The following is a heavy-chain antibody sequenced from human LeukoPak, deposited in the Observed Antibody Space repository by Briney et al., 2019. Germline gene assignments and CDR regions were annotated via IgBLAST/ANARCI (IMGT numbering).Heavy chain of an antibody. CDR1: GFTFDDYA. V-gene: IGHV3-9*01. D-gene: IGHD3-22*01. CDR2: ISWNSGSI. CDR3: AKGGTAYYYDSSGYYGN. J-gene: IGHJ4*02. Sequence: GRSLRLSCAASGFTFDDYAMHWVRQAPGKGLEWVSGISWNSGSIGYADSVKGRFTISRDNAKNSLYLQMNSLRAEDTALYYCAKGGTAYYYDSSGYYGNWGQGTLVTVSS.